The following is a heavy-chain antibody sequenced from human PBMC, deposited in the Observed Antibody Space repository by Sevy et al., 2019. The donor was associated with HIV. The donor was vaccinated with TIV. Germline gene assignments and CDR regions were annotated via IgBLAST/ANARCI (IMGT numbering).Heavy chain of an antibody. CDR1: GYTFTSYY. Sequence: ASVKVSCKASGYTFTSYYMHWVRQAPGQGLEWMGIINPSGGSTRYAQMFQGRVTMTRDTSTSTVYMELSSLRSEDTAVYYCARAGIDYYDSSGYPLPFDYWGLGTLVTVSS. D-gene: IGHD3-22*01. CDR2: INPSGGST. V-gene: IGHV1-46*01. CDR3: ARAGIDYYDSSGYPLPFDY. J-gene: IGHJ4*02.